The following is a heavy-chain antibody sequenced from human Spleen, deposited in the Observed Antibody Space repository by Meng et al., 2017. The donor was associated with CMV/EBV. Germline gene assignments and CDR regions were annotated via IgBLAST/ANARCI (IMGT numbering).Heavy chain of an antibody. V-gene: IGHV3-11*04. D-gene: IGHD3-3*01. CDR2: ISTSGTTM. CDR1: GFTFSDYY. Sequence: GGSLRLSCAASGFTFSDYYMSWIRQAPGKGLEWVSYISTSGTTMYYGDSVKGRFTISRANAKNSLYLQMDSLRAEDTAVYYCARVGRDFGGVIAGTLDCWGQGTLVTVSS. CDR3: ARVGRDFGGVIAGTLDC. J-gene: IGHJ4*02.